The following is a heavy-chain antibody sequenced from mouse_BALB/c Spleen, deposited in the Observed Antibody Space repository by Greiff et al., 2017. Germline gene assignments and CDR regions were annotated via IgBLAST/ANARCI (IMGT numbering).Heavy chain of an antibody. J-gene: IGHJ2*01. V-gene: IGHV5-17*02. CDR3: ARWHYGSSYFDY. D-gene: IGHD1-1*01. CDR1: GFTFSSFG. CDR2: ISSGSSTI. Sequence: EVHLVESGGGLVQPGGSRKLSCAASGFTFSSFGMHWVRQAPEKGLEWVAYISSGSSTIYYADTVKGRFTISRDNPKNTLFLQMTSLRSEDTAMYYCARWHYGSSYFDYWGQGTTLTVSS.